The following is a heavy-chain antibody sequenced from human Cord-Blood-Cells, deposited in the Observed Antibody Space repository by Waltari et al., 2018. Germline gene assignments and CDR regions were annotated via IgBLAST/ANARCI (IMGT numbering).Heavy chain of an antibody. V-gene: IGHV4-34*01. CDR3: ASSEYSSSSTPYYYYYYGMDV. D-gene: IGHD6-6*01. J-gene: IGHJ6*02. CDR2: INHSGST. Sequence: QVQLQQWGAGLLKPSETLSLTCAVYGGSFSGYYWSWIRQPPGKGLEWIGEINHSGSTNYNPSLKSRVTISVDTSKNQFSLKLSSVTAADTAVYYCASSEYSSSSTPYYYYYYGMDVWGQGTTVTVSS. CDR1: GGSFSGYY.